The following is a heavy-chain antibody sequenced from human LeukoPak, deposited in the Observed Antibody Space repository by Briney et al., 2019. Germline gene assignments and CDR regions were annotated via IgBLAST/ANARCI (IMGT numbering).Heavy chain of an antibody. CDR1: GYSFIGYY. D-gene: IGHD1-26*01. CDR2: INPKSGGT. V-gene: IGHV1-2*02. Sequence: ASVKVSCNASGYSFIGYYMHWVRQAPGQGLQWVGWINPKSGGTNSAQRFQGRVSMTTDTSSATAYMELSRLTSDDTAVYFCARGTIGSYSSVHDWGQGTLITVSS. CDR3: ARGTIGSYSSVHD. J-gene: IGHJ1*01.